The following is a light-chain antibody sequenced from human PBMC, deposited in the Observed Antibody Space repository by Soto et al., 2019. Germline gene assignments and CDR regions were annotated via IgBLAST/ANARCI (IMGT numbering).Light chain of an antibody. CDR3: KQYGYLVN. J-gene: IGKJ4*01. V-gene: IGKV1-5*03. Sequence: DIQMTQSPSTLSGSVGDRVTITCRASQTISSWLAWYQQKPGKAPKLLIYKASTLKSGVPSRFSGSGSGTEFTLTISRLEPEDFAMYYCKQYGYLVNFGGGTKVDIK. CDR1: QTISSW. CDR2: KAS.